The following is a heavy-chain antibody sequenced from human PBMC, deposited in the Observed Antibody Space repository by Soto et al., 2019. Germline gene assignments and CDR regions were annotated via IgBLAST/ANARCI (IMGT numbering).Heavy chain of an antibody. J-gene: IGHJ6*04. D-gene: IGHD3-22*01. CDR3: ARDSGYYPYGMDV. CDR1: GGCISSGGYY. Sequence: PSETLSLTCTVSGGCISSGGYYWSWIRQHPGKGLEWIGYIYYSGSTYYNPSLKSRVTISVDTSKNQFSLKLSSVTAADTAVYSCARDSGYYPYGMDVWGTGTTVTVSS. CDR2: IYYSGST. V-gene: IGHV4-31*03.